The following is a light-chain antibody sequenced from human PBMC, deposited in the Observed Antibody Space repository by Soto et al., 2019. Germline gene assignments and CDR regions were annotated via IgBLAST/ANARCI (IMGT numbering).Light chain of an antibody. CDR3: NSYRSTDTVV. Sequence: QSALTQPASVSGSPGQSNTISCTGTSSDVGGYNHVSWYQQHPGKAPKLIIYEVSYRPSGVSNRFSGSKSGNTASLTISGLQAEDEADYYCNSYRSTDTVVFGGGTKLTVL. J-gene: IGLJ2*01. V-gene: IGLV2-14*01. CDR1: SSDVGGYNH. CDR2: EVS.